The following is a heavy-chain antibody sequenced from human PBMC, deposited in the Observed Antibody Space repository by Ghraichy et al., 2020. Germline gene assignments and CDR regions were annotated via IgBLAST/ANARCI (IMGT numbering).Heavy chain of an antibody. J-gene: IGHJ4*02. Sequence: GGSLRLSCAASGFTFSSYAMSWVRQAPGKGLEWVSAISGSGGSTYYADSVKGRFTISRDNSKNTLYLQMNSLRAEDTAVYYCAPSGWDIVLTPDSVYFDYWGQGTLVTVSS. D-gene: IGHD2-8*01. CDR3: APSGWDIVLTPDSVYFDY. V-gene: IGHV3-23*01. CDR2: ISGSGGST. CDR1: GFTFSSYA.